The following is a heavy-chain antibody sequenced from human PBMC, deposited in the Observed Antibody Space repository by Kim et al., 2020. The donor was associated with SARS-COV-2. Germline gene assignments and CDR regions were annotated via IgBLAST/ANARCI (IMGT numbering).Heavy chain of an antibody. CDR2: ITGSGSGSDT. Sequence: GSLRLSCVTSGFTFTTYAMSWVRQAPGKGLEWASTITGSGSGSDTYYADSLKGRFTISRDNSKNTLYLQMDSLRAEDTAVYYCSTPSTSGIKGRFDYWGQGGLVTVSS. V-gene: IGHV3-23*01. J-gene: IGHJ4*02. CDR1: GFTFTTYA. CDR3: STPSTSGIKGRFDY. D-gene: IGHD2-2*01.